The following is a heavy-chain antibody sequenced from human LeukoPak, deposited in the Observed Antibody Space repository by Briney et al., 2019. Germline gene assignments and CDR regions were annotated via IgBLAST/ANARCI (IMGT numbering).Heavy chain of an antibody. CDR1: GFTFSSNA. V-gene: IGHV3-23*01. D-gene: IGHD5-24*01. Sequence: PGASLRLSCAASGFTFSSNAMSWVRNAPGKGLDGVSAISSSGGSTSYADSVKRRITISRDNSKNTLYLQMNSLRAEDTAVYYCAKGAASVEMAIADYWGQGTLVTVSS. CDR3: AKGAASVEMAIADY. J-gene: IGHJ4*02. CDR2: ISSSGGST.